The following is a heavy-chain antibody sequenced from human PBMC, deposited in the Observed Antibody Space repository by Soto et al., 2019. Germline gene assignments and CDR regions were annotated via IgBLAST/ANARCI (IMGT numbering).Heavy chain of an antibody. V-gene: IGHV4-39*01. Sequence: SETLSLTCTVSGGSISGSSYYWGWIRQPPGKGLEWIGNIYLSGTTYYNPSLKSRVTISYDTYKNQFSLNLRSVTAADTAVYYCPRPLRYSSGPSNWFDPWGQGTLVTVS. CDR3: PRPLRYSSGPSNWFDP. CDR1: GGSISGSSYY. CDR2: IYLSGTT. D-gene: IGHD6-19*01. J-gene: IGHJ5*02.